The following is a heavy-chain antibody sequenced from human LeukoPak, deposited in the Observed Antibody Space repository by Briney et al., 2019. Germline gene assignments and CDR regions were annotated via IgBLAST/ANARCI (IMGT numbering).Heavy chain of an antibody. CDR2: IYYGGST. D-gene: IGHD5-24*01. Sequence: SETLSLTCTVSGGSISSYYWSWIRQPPGKGLEWIGYIYYGGSTNYNPSLKSRVTISVDTSKNQFSLKLSSVTAADTAVYYCARDYNGGDGYNRLDYWGQGTLVTVSS. CDR1: GGSISSYY. V-gene: IGHV4-59*01. J-gene: IGHJ4*02. CDR3: ARDYNGGDGYNRLDY.